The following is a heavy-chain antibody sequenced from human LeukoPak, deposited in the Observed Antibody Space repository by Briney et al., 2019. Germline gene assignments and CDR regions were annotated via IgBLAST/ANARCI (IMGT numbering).Heavy chain of an antibody. D-gene: IGHD6-13*01. CDR1: GGSISSGGYY. CDR2: IYYSGNT. Sequence: SETLSLTCTVSGGSISSGGYYWSWIRQHPGRGLEWIGYIYYSGNTYYNPSLESRVTISVDTSKTQFSLKLNSVAAADTAVYYCARDRGSSSWYGMDVWGQGTTVTVSS. V-gene: IGHV4-31*03. J-gene: IGHJ6*02. CDR3: ARDRGSSSWYGMDV.